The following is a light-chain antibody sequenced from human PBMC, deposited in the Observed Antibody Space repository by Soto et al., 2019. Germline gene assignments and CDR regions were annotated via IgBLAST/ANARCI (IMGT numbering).Light chain of an antibody. CDR2: KVS. CDR1: QSLLYSDGNTY. V-gene: IGKV2-30*01. CDR3: MQGTHWPWT. Sequence: DVVMTQSQLSLPVTLGQPASISCWSSQSLLYSDGNTYLTWFQQRPGQSPRRLIYKVSNRDSGVPDRFSGSGSGTDFTLTISRVEAEDVGVYFCMQGTHWPWTFGRGTKVDIK. J-gene: IGKJ1*01.